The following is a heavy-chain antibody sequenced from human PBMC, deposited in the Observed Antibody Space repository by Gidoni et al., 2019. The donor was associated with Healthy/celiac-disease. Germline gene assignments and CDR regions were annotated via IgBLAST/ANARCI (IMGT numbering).Heavy chain of an antibody. D-gene: IGHD6-13*01. CDR1: GFTFGSYS. V-gene: IGHV3-21*01. CDR3: ARAPQQLPWDDAFDI. Sequence: EVQLVESGGGLVKPGGSLRLSCAASGFTFGSYSMNWVRQAPGKGLEWVSSISSSSSYIYYADAVKGRFTIARDNAKNSLYLQMNSLRAEDTAVYYCARAPQQLPWDDAFDIWGQGTMVTVSS. CDR2: ISSSSSYI. J-gene: IGHJ3*02.